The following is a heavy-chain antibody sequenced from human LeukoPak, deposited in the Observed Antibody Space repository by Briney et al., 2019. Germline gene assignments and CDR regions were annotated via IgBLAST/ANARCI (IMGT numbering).Heavy chain of an antibody. V-gene: IGHV3-7*01. Sequence: GGSLRLSCEVSVFRFSTYWMTWVRQAPGKGLEWVANIKEDGSDKYYVDSVKGRFTISRDNAKNSLYLQMNSLRAEDPAVYYCAELGITMIGGVWGKGTTVTISS. CDR3: AELGITMIGGV. J-gene: IGHJ6*04. CDR1: VFRFSTYW. D-gene: IGHD3-10*02. CDR2: IKEDGSDK.